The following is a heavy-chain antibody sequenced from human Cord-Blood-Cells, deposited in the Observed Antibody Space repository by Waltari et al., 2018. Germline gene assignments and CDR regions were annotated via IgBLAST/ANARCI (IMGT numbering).Heavy chain of an antibody. CDR3: ASTLYDSSGYYYDY. V-gene: IGHV4-34*01. Sequence: QVQLQQWGAGLLKPSETLSLTCAVYGGSFSGYYWGWIRPPPGKGLEWIGEINHSGSTNYNPSLKSRVTISVDTSKNQFSLKLSSVTAADTAVYYCASTLYDSSGYYYDYWGQGTLVTVSS. D-gene: IGHD3-22*01. CDR2: INHSGST. J-gene: IGHJ4*02. CDR1: GGSFSGYY.